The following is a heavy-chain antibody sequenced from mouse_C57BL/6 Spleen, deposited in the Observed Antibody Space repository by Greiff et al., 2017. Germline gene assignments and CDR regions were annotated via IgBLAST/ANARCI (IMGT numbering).Heavy chain of an antibody. V-gene: IGHV14-4*01. CDR3: TRGNYDYDGDFDY. D-gene: IGHD2-4*01. Sequence: DVQLVESGAELVRPGASVKLSCTASGFNIKDDYMHWVKQRPEQGLEWIGWIDPENGDTEYASKFQGKATITADTSSNTAYLQLSSLTSEDTAVYYCTRGNYDYDGDFDYWGQGTTLTVSS. CDR1: GFNIKDDY. CDR2: IDPENGDT. J-gene: IGHJ2*01.